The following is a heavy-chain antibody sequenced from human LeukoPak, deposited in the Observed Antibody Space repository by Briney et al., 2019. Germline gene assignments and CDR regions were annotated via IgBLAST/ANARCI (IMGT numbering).Heavy chain of an antibody. CDR1: GYTFTSYG. J-gene: IGHJ6*02. CDR2: IIPILGIA. CDR3: ARGTGIAVAGMDV. Sequence: GASVKVSCKASGYTFTSYGISWVRQAPGQGLEWMGRIIPILGIANYAQKFQGRVTITADKSTSTAYMELSSLRSEDTAVYYCARGTGIAVAGMDVWGQGTTVTVSS. D-gene: IGHD6-19*01. V-gene: IGHV1-69*04.